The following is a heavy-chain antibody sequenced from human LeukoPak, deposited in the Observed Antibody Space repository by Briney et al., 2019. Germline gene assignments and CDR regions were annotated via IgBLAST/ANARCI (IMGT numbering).Heavy chain of an antibody. CDR3: AVSPVCSDPDAFDI. D-gene: IGHD2-8*01. CDR1: GFTFDDYA. J-gene: IGHJ3*02. V-gene: IGHV3-9*01. CDR2: ISWNSGRI. Sequence: QAGGSLRLSCAASGFTFDDYAMHWVRQAPGEGLEWVSGISWNSGRICYADSVKGRFTISRDNAKNSLYLQMNSLRAEDTALYYCAVSPVCSDPDAFDIWGQGTMVTVSS.